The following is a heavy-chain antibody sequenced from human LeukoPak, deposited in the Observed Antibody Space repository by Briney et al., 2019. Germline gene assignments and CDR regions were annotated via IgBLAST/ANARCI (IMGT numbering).Heavy chain of an antibody. CDR2: ISGSGGST. CDR3: AKESSGWYGEY. CDR1: GFTFSSYA. D-gene: IGHD6-19*01. J-gene: IGHJ4*02. V-gene: IGHV3-23*01. Sequence: GGSLRVSCAASGFTFSSYAMSWVRQAPGEGLEWVSAISGSGGSTYYADSVKGRFTISRDNSKNTLYLQMNSLRAEDTAVYYCAKESSGWYGEYWGQGTLVTVSS.